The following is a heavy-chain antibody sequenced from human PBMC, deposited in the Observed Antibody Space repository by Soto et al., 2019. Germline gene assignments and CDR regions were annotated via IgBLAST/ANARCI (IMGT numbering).Heavy chain of an antibody. J-gene: IGHJ5*02. CDR1: GGSFSGYY. CDR2: INHSGST. Sequence: SETLSLTCAVYGGSFSGYYWSWIRQPPGKGLEWIGEINHSGSTNYNPSLKSRVTISVDTSKNQFSLKLSSVTAADTAVYYCARGFFSFGSGYYGSGSYNWFDPWGQGTLVTVYS. CDR3: ARGFFSFGSGYYGSGSYNWFDP. D-gene: IGHD3-10*01. V-gene: IGHV4-34*01.